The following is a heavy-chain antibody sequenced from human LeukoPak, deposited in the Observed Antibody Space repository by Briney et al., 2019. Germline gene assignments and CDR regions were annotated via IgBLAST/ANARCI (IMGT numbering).Heavy chain of an antibody. CDR3: VRDLGGRSGH. CDR2: INEDGSTT. J-gene: IGHJ4*02. Sequence: GGSLRLSCVASGFTFSSSSMSWVRQAPGKGLVWVSRINEDGSTTNYADSVKGRSTIFRDNAKNTLYLQMNSLRAEDTAVYYCVRDLGGRSGHWGQGTLVTVSS. D-gene: IGHD1-26*01. V-gene: IGHV3-74*01. CDR1: GFTFSSSS.